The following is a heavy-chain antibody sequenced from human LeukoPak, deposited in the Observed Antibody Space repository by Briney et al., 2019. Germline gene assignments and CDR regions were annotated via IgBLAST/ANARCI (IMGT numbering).Heavy chain of an antibody. CDR2: IRYDGSNK. D-gene: IGHD1/OR15-1a*01. J-gene: IGHJ4*02. Sequence: GGSLRLSCAASGFTFSSYGMHWVRQAPGKGLEWVAFIRYDGSNKYYADSVKGRFTISRDNSKNTLYLQMNSLRAEDTAVYYCAKGPRALEHSTHFFDCWGQGTLVTVSS. V-gene: IGHV3-30*02. CDR1: GFTFSSYG. CDR3: AKGPRALEHSTHFFDC.